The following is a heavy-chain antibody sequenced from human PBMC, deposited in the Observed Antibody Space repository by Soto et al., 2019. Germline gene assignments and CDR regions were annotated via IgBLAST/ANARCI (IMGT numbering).Heavy chain of an antibody. CDR3: ASGLHCSGGSCVFDY. J-gene: IGHJ4*02. Sequence: EVQLVESGGGLVKPGGSLRLSCAASGFTFSSYSMNWVRQAPGKGLEWVSSISSSSSYIYYADSVKGRFTISRDNAKKSLYLQMNGLRAEDTAVYYCASGLHCSGGSCVFDYWGQGTLVTVSS. CDR2: ISSSSSYI. V-gene: IGHV3-21*01. CDR1: GFTFSSYS. D-gene: IGHD2-15*01.